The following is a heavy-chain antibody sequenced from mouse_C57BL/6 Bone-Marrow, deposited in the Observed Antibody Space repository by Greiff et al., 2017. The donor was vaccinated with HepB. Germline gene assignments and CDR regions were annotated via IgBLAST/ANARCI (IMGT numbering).Heavy chain of an antibody. Sequence: QVQLKESGPELVKPGASVKISCKASGYAFSSSWMNWVKQRPGKGLEWIGRIYPGDGDTNYNGKFKGKATLTADKSSSTAYMQLSSLTSEDSAVYFCAREGYDYDVFDYWGQGTTLTVSS. CDR2: IYPGDGDT. J-gene: IGHJ2*01. D-gene: IGHD2-4*01. CDR1: GYAFSSSW. V-gene: IGHV1-82*01. CDR3: AREGYDYDVFDY.